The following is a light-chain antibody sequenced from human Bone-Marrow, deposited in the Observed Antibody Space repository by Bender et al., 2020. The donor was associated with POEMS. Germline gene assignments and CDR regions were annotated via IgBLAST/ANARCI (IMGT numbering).Light chain of an antibody. CDR2: DVT. CDR3: CSYGGTKF. CDR1: SADVGNYNF. V-gene: IGLV2-8*01. Sequence: QSALTQPASVSGSPGQSIAISCTGTSADVGNYNFVSWYQHRPGKAPKLMIYDVTKRPSGVPDRFSGSKSGNTASLTVSGLQAEDEADYYCCSYGGTKFFGGGTKLTVL. J-gene: IGLJ2*01.